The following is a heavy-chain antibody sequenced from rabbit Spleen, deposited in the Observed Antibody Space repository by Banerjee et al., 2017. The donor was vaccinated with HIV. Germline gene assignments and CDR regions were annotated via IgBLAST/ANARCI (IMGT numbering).Heavy chain of an antibody. J-gene: IGHJ6*01. CDR1: GFSFSSNDY. CDR3: ARDTATSFSTYGMDL. CDR2: TAGGRSSFT. Sequence: QSLEESGGGLVKPGASLTLTCKASGFSFSSNDYICWVRQAPGKGLEWIACTAGGRSSFTYYASWAKGRFTISKASSTTVTLQMTSLTAADTATYFCARDTATSFSTYGMDLWAQAPSSPS. V-gene: IGHV1S40*01. D-gene: IGHD1-1*01.